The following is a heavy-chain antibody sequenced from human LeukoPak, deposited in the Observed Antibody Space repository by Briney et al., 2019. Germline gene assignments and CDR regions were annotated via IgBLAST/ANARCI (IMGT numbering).Heavy chain of an antibody. J-gene: IGHJ4*02. CDR3: ARHPRRLRSADY. V-gene: IGHV4-59*08. Sequence: PSETLSLTCTVSGGSISSYYWSWIRQPPGKGLEWIGYIYYSGSTNYNPSLKSRVTISVDTSKNQFSLKLSSVTAADTAVYYCARHPRRLRSADYWGQGTLVTVSS. D-gene: IGHD5-12*01. CDR1: GGSISSYY. CDR2: IYYSGST.